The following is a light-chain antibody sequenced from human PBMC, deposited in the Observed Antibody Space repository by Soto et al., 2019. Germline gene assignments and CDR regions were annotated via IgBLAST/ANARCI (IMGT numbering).Light chain of an antibody. V-gene: IGLV6-57*04. Sequence: NFMLTQPHSVSESPGKTVTISCTRSGGSIASNHVQWYQQRPGSAPTTVIYKNDQRPSGVPDRFSGSIDSSSNSASPTISGLKTEDEADFYCQSYDSFSVVFGGGTKLTVL. CDR1: GGSIASNH. J-gene: IGLJ2*01. CDR2: KND. CDR3: QSYDSFSVV.